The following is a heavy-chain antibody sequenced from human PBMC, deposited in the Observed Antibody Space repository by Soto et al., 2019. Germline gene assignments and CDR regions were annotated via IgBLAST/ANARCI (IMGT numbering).Heavy chain of an antibody. V-gene: IGHV4-61*01. CDR3: ARGPVVTPFVDY. CDR1: GGSVTSGNYY. D-gene: IGHD2-21*02. CDR2: IYYSGST. Sequence: SETLSLTGTVSGGSVTSGNYYWSGIRQPPGKGLEWIGHIYYSGSTNYNPSLKSRVTISVDASKNQFSLKLSSVTAADTAIYYCARGPVVTPFVDYWGQGTLVTVSS. J-gene: IGHJ4*02.